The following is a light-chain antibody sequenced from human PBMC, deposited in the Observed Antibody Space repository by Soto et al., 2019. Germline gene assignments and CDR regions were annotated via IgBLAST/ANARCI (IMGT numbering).Light chain of an antibody. Sequence: QPVLTQPPSASASLGASVTLTCTLSSGYSNYKVDWYQQRPGKGPRFAMRVGTGGIVGSKGDGIPDRFSVLGSGLNRYLTIKNIQEEDESDYHCGADHGSGNNFVLVFGGGTKVTVL. J-gene: IGLJ2*01. CDR1: SGYSNYK. V-gene: IGLV9-49*01. CDR3: GADHGSGNNFVLV. CDR2: VGTGGIVG.